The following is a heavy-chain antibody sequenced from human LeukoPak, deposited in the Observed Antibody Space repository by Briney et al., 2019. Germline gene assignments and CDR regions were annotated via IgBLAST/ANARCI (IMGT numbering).Heavy chain of an antibody. V-gene: IGHV3-30*02. CDR2: IRYDGSNK. CDR3: AKDMDRIPVAGFDY. CDR1: GFTFISYG. Sequence: GGSLRLSCAASGFTFISYGVHWVRQAPGKGLEWVAFIRYDGSNKYYADSVKGRFTIAIDNSKNTLYLQMNSLRAEDTAVYYCAKDMDRIPVAGFDYWGQGTLVTVSS. J-gene: IGHJ4*02. D-gene: IGHD6-19*01.